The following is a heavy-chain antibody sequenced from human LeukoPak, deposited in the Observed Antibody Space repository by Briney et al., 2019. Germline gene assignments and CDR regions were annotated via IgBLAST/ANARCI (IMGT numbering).Heavy chain of an antibody. CDR1: GGTFSSYA. D-gene: IGHD6-13*01. CDR3: ARGGSIAAANFDY. V-gene: IGHV1-69*13. CDR2: IIPFFGTA. J-gene: IGHJ4*02. Sequence: GASVKVSCKASGGTFSSYAISWVRQARGQGLEWMGGIIPFFGTANYAQKFQGRVTITADESTSTAYMELSSLRSEDTAAYYCARGGSIAAANFDYWGQGTLVTVSS.